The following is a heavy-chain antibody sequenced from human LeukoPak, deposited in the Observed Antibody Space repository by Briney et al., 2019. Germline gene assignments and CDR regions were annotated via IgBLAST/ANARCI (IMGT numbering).Heavy chain of an antibody. Sequence: ASVKVSCKASGYTFTGYYMHWARQAPGQGLEWMGWTNPNSGGTNYAQKFQGRVTMTRDTSISTAYMELSRLRSDDTAVYYCARGLIAAHAFDIWGQGTMVTVSS. J-gene: IGHJ3*02. CDR1: GYTFTGYY. D-gene: IGHD6-13*01. CDR2: TNPNSGGT. V-gene: IGHV1-2*02. CDR3: ARGLIAAHAFDI.